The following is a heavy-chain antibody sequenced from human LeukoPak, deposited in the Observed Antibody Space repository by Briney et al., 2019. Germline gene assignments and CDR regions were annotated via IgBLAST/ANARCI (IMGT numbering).Heavy chain of an antibody. CDR1: GYTFTSYG. V-gene: IGHV1-3*01. Sequence: GASVKVSCKASGYTFTSYGISWVRQAPGQRLEWMGWINAGNGNTKYSQKFQGRVTITRDTSASTAYMELSSLRSEDTAVYYCARDSGYSYFDYWGQGTLVTVSS. CDR3: ARDSGYSYFDY. D-gene: IGHD5-18*01. J-gene: IGHJ4*02. CDR2: INAGNGNT.